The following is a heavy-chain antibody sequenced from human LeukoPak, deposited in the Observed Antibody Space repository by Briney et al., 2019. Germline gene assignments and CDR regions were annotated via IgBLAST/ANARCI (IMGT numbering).Heavy chain of an antibody. CDR3: ARDRIVATIPRLGYFDY. V-gene: IGHV3-21*01. Sequence: SGGSLRLSCAASRFTFSSYSMNWVRQAPGKGLEWVSSISSSSSYIYYADSVKGRFTISRDNAKNSLYLQMNSLRAEDTAVYYCARDRIVATIPRLGYFDYWGQGTLVTVSS. J-gene: IGHJ4*02. CDR2: ISSSSSYI. CDR1: RFTFSSYS. D-gene: IGHD5-12*01.